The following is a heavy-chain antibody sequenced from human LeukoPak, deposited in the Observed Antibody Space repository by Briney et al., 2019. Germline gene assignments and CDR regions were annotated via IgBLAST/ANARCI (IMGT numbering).Heavy chain of an antibody. CDR1: GYTFTSYD. D-gene: IGHD4-17*01. Sequence: ASVKVSCKASGYTFTSYDINWVRQATGQGLEWMGWMNPNSGNTGYAQKFQGRVTMTRDTSINTAYMELTGLTSEDTAMYYCARVYGDHDHWGQGTLVTVSS. J-gene: IGHJ5*02. CDR2: MNPNSGNT. V-gene: IGHV1-8*01. CDR3: ARVYGDHDH.